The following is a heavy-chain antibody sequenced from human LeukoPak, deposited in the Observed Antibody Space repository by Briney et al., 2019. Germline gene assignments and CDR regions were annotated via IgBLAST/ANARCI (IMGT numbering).Heavy chain of an antibody. CDR1: GFIFSSYS. Sequence: GGSLRLSCAASGFIFSSYSMNWVRRAPGKGLEWVSYISSGSRTIYYADSVKGRFTISRDNAKNSLYLQMNSLRAEDTAVYYCARDTVTTSGDYYMDVWGKGTTVTVSS. J-gene: IGHJ6*03. V-gene: IGHV3-48*01. D-gene: IGHD4-11*01. CDR2: ISSGSRTI. CDR3: ARDTVTTSGDYYMDV.